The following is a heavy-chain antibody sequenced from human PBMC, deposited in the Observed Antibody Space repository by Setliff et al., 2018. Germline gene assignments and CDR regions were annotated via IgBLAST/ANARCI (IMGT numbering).Heavy chain of an antibody. CDR1: RGSISSSY. CDR2: MYTSGTT. D-gene: IGHD2-15*01. V-gene: IGHV4-4*08. Sequence: SETLSLTCTVSRGSISSSYWSWIRLPPGKGLEWIGYMYTSGTTEYNPSLNSRVTISVDTSKNQFSLKLTSVTAADTAVYYCATTTLGRYCSGGNCYFGYWGQGTLVTVSS. CDR3: ATTTLGRYCSGGNCYFGY. J-gene: IGHJ4*02.